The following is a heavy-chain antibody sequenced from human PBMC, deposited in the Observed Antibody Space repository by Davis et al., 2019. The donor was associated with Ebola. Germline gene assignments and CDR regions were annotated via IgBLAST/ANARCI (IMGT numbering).Heavy chain of an antibody. J-gene: IGHJ3*01. CDR3: AKDSTYGDYPGYAFALDL. Sequence: GESLKISCGASGFIVTNNYMSWVRQAPGKGLEWLSVLYSGGATFYTDSVQGRFTISRDRSKNTVFVQMNSLRPDDTALYYCAKDSTYGDYPGYAFALDLWGQGTMVTVSS. V-gene: IGHV3-53*05. D-gene: IGHD2/OR15-2a*01. CDR1: GFIVTNNY. CDR2: LYSGGAT.